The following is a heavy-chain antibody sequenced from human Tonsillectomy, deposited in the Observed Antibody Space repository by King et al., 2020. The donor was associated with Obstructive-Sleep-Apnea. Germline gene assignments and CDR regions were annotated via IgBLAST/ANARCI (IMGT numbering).Heavy chain of an antibody. Sequence: VQLVESGGGVVQPGGSLRLSCAASGFTFSSYGMHWVRQAPGKGLEWVAFIRYDGSNKDYADSVKGRFTISRDNSKNTLYLQMNSLRAEDTAVYYCAKDRYDRSGYSYVPWFDPWGQGTLVTVSS. J-gene: IGHJ5*02. CDR3: AKDRYDRSGYSYVPWFDP. V-gene: IGHV3-30*02. CDR1: GFTFSSYG. CDR2: IRYDGSNK. D-gene: IGHD3-22*01.